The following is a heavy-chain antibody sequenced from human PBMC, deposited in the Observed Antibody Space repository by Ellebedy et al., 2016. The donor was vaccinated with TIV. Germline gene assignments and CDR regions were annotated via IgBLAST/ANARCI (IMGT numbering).Heavy chain of an antibody. D-gene: IGHD4-17*01. CDR1: GGSISSGGYY. CDR2: IYYSGST. V-gene: IGHV4-31*03. J-gene: IGHJ6*02. Sequence: SETLSLTXTVSGGSISSGGYYWSWIRQHPGKGLEWIGYIYYSGSTYYNPSLKSRVTISVDTSKNQFSLKLSSVTAADTAVYYCARLTAVTIPPYYYYYYGMDVWGQGTTVTVSS. CDR3: ARLTAVTIPPYYYYYYGMDV.